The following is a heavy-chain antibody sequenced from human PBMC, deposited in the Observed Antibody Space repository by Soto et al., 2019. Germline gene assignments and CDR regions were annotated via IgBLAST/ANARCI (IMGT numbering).Heavy chain of an antibody. Sequence: EVHLVESGGGLVQPGRSLRLSCTASGFTFDDYAMHWVRQAPGKGLEWVAGIDWNSGGITYGDSVKGRFTISRDNTENSLYLQINSLRPEDTAMYYCARVAYWGPGTQVTVSS. V-gene: IGHV3-9*01. CDR3: ARVAY. J-gene: IGHJ4*02. CDR1: GFTFDDYA. CDR2: IDWNSGGI.